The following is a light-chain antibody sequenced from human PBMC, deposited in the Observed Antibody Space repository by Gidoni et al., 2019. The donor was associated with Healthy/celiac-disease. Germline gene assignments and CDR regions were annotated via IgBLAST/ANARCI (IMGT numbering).Light chain of an antibody. J-gene: IGKJ5*01. V-gene: IGKV1-33*01. CDR1: QDISNY. CDR2: DAS. Sequence: DIQMSQSPSSLSASVGDRVTITCQASQDISNYLNGYQQKPGKAPKLLIYDASNLETGVPSRFSGSGSGTDFTFTISSLQPEDIATYYCQQYDNLPSITFGQGTRLEIK. CDR3: QQYDNLPSIT.